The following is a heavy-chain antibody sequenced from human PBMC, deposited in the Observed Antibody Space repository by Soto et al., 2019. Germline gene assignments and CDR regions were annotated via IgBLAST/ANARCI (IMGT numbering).Heavy chain of an antibody. CDR2: IYYSGST. J-gene: IGHJ4*02. D-gene: IGHD2-2*01. Sequence: SETLSLTCTVSGGSISSGGYYWSWIRQHPGKGLEWIGYIYYSGSTYYNPSLKSRVTISVDTSKNQFSLKLSSVTAADTAVYYCARVGAGKYCSSTSCYFDYWGQGTLVTVPS. CDR1: GGSISSGGYY. V-gene: IGHV4-31*03. CDR3: ARVGAGKYCSSTSCYFDY.